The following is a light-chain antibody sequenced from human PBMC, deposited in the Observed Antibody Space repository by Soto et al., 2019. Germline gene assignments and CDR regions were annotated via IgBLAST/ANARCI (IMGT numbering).Light chain of an antibody. Sequence: DIQMTQSPSSLSASVGDTVTITCRASQTIGSYLSWYHQIPGKPPKLLIYAVSRLQTGVPSRFSGSGSGTDFTLTISSLQPEDFATYYCQQSLNTPYSFAQGT. CDR3: QQSLNTPYS. CDR1: QTIGSY. CDR2: AVS. V-gene: IGKV1-39*01. J-gene: IGKJ2*03.